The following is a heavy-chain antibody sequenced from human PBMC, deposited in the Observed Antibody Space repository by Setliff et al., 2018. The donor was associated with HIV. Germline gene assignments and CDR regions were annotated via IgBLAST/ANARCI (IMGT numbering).Heavy chain of an antibody. V-gene: IGHV7-4-1*01. CDR3: ARYGSDWFFDL. J-gene: IGHJ2*01. Sequence: ASVKVSCKASGYNFTSHDINWVRQAPGQGLEWMGWINTETGTPMYAQGFTGRFVFSLDTSISTAYLQIDSLNAEDTAVYYCARYGSDWFFDLWGRGTLVTVSS. CDR2: INTETGTP. D-gene: IGHD4-17*01. CDR1: GYNFTSHD.